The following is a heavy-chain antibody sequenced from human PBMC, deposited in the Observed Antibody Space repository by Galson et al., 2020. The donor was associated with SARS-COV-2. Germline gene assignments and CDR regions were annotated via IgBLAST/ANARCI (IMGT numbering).Heavy chain of an antibody. CDR1: GFTFSSYA. V-gene: IGHV3-23*01. J-gene: IGHJ4*02. D-gene: IGHD1-26*01. CDR3: AKDGSGGYPGVFDY. CDR2: ISGSGGST. Sequence: GESLKISCAASGFTFSSYAMSWVRQAPGTGLEWVSAISGSGGSTYYADSVKGRFTISRDNSKNTLYLQMNSLRAEDTAVYYCAKDGSGGYPGVFDYWGQGTLVTVSS.